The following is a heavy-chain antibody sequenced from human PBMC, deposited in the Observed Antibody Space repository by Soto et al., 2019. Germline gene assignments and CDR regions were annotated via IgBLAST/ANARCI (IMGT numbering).Heavy chain of an antibody. D-gene: IGHD2-15*01. J-gene: IGHJ6*02. CDR2: ISYDGSNK. CDR3: SSWSDYYYYGMDV. Sequence: PGGSLRLSCAASGFTFSSYGMHWVRQAPGKGLEWVAVISYDGSNKYYADSVKGRFTISRDNSKNTLYLQMNSLRAEDTAVYYCSSWSDYYYYGMDVWGQGTTVTVSS. CDR1: GFTFSSYG. V-gene: IGHV3-30*03.